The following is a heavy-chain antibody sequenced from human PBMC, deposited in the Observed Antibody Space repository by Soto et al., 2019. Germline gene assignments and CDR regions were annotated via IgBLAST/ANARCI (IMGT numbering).Heavy chain of an antibody. J-gene: IGHJ4*02. CDR2: IYPGDSDT. CDR1: GYSFTSNW. V-gene: IGHV5-51*01. CDR3: ARRYGPNSEIDY. Sequence: ISCKGSGYSFTSNWIVWVRQMPGKGLEWMGIIYPGDSDTTYSPSFQGQVTISADKSISTAYLQRSSLKASDTAIYYCARRYGPNSEIDYWGQGTLVTVSS. D-gene: IGHD4-17*01.